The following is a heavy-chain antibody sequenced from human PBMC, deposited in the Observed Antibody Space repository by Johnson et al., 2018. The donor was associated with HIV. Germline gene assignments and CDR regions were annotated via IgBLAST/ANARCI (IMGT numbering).Heavy chain of an antibody. J-gene: IGHJ3*02. CDR2: ITFEGSDK. D-gene: IGHD4-23*01. V-gene: IGHV3-30*18. Sequence: QVQLVESGGGVVQPGRSLRLSCAASGFTFSNYGMHWVRQAPGKGLEWVAVITFEGSDKYYADSVKGRVPISRDDSKNTLYLRLNSLRPEDSAVYYCAKDVSVVTPSGSFDIWGQGTRVTVSS. CDR1: GFTFSNYG. CDR3: AKDVSVVTPSGSFDI.